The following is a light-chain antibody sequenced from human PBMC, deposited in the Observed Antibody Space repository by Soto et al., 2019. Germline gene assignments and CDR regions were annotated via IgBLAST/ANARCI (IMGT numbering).Light chain of an antibody. J-gene: IGKJ5*01. CDR2: DTS. V-gene: IGKV3-11*01. Sequence: EIVLTQSPATLSVSPGERATLSCRASQSVSSYLAWYQHKPGQAPRLLIYDTSNRATGIPARFSGSGSGTDFTLTISSLEPEDFAVYYCQQRSNWPHTFGQGTRLEI. CDR1: QSVSSY. CDR3: QQRSNWPHT.